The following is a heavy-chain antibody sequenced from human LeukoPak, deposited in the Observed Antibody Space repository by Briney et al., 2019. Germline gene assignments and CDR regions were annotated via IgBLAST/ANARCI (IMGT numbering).Heavy chain of an antibody. J-gene: IGHJ5*02. V-gene: IGHV1-18*01. D-gene: IGHD3-9*01. CDR2: ISAYNGNT. Sequence: GASVKVSCKASGYTFTSYGISWVRQAPGQGLEWMGWISAYNGNTNYAQKLQGRVTMTTDTSTSTAYMELRSLRSDDTAVYYRAREGAHYDILTGYSRLNWFDPWGQGTLVTVSS. CDR3: AREGAHYDILTGYSRLNWFDP. CDR1: GYTFTSYG.